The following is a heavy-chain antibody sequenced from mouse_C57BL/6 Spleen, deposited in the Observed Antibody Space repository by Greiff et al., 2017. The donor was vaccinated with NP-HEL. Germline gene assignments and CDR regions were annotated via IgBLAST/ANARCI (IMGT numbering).Heavy chain of an antibody. V-gene: IGHV5-17*01. CDR2: ISSGSSTI. J-gene: IGHJ2*01. CDR3: ASEGIYYDYDGLYFDY. D-gene: IGHD2-4*01. Sequence: EVQGVESGGGLVKPGGSLKLSCAASGFTFSDYGMHWVRQAPEKGLEWVAYISSGSSTIYYADTVKGRFTISRDNAKNTLFLQMTSLRSEDTAMYYCASEGIYYDYDGLYFDYWGQGTTLTVSS. CDR1: GFTFSDYG.